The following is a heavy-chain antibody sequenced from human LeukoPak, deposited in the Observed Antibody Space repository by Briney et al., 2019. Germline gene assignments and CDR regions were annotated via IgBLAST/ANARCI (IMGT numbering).Heavy chain of an antibody. CDR3: ARDPTTVTKGFDV. CDR1: DDSFSTHY. CDR2: IYSIRST. V-gene: IGHV4-59*11. D-gene: IGHD4-17*01. J-gene: IGHJ3*01. Sequence: PSESLSLTCSVSDDSFSTHYWTWIRHPPGKGLEWITYIYSIRSTNYNPSLKSRVNITVDTSKKQFSLKMTSVTAADTAVYYCARDPTTVTKGFDVWGQGTMVTVSS.